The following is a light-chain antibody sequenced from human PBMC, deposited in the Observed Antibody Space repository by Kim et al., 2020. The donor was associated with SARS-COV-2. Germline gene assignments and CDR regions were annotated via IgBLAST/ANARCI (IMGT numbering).Light chain of an antibody. Sequence: LSPGERATRPCRASKSVSSYLAWYQQKHGQAPRLLIYDASTRDTGIPARFSGSGSGTDFTLTISSLEPEDFAVYYCQQRGNWPLTFGGGTKVDI. CDR1: KSVSSY. V-gene: IGKV3-11*01. CDR3: QQRGNWPLT. J-gene: IGKJ4*01. CDR2: DAS.